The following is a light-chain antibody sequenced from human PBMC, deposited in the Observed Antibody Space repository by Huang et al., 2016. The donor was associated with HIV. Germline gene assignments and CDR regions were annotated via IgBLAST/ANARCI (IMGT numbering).Light chain of an antibody. Sequence: VVLTQSPATLSLSPGERATLSCRASQSIGNYVAWYQQKPGQPPRLLIYDASKRATDIPSRFSGTGSGTDVTLTISNLAAEDSAVYYCQECDTWPRLALGGGTKVEIK. V-gene: IGKV3-11*01. CDR1: QSIGNY. CDR3: QECDTWPRLA. J-gene: IGKJ4*01. CDR2: DAS.